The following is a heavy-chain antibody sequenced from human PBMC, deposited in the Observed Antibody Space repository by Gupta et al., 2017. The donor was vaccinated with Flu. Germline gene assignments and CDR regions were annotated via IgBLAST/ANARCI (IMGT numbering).Heavy chain of an antibody. CDR3: ASTIFGVVIPAFDY. D-gene: IGHD3-3*01. Sequence: RQHPGKGLEWIGYIYYSGSTYYNPSLKSRVTISVDTSKNQFSLKLSSVTAADTAVYYCASTIFGVVIPAFDYWGQGTLVTVSS. V-gene: IGHV4-31*02. J-gene: IGHJ4*02. CDR2: IYYSGST.